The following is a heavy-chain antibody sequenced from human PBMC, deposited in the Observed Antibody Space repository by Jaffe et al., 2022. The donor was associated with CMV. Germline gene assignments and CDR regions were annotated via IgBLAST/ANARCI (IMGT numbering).Heavy chain of an antibody. D-gene: IGHD2-21*02. J-gene: IGHJ6*03. Sequence: QVQLVESGGGVVQPGRSLRLSCAASGFTFSSYGMHWVRQAPGKGLEWVAVIWYDGSNKYYADSVKGRFTISRDNSKNTLYLQMNSLRAEDTAVYYCARYGAYCGGDCYSDYYYMDVWGKGTTVTVSS. CDR1: GFTFSSYG. CDR2: IWYDGSNK. CDR3: ARYGAYCGGDCYSDYYYMDV. V-gene: IGHV3-33*08.